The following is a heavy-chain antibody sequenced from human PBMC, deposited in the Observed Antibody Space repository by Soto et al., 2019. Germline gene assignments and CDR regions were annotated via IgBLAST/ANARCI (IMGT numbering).Heavy chain of an antibody. V-gene: IGHV4-39*01. D-gene: IGHD3-3*01. Sequence: SETLSLTCTVSGGSISSNSYYWGWIRQPPGKGLEWIGSIYYSGSTYYNPSLKSRVTISVDTSKNQFSLKLSSVTAADTAVYYCARPRYYDFSQGWFDPWGQGTRVTVSS. J-gene: IGHJ5*02. CDR3: ARPRYYDFSQGWFDP. CDR2: IYYSGST. CDR1: GGSISSNSYY.